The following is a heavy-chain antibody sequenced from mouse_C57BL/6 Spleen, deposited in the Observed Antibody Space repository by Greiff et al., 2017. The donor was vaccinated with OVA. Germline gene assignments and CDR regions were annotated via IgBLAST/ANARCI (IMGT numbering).Heavy chain of an antibody. J-gene: IGHJ2*01. CDR1: GYTFTSYW. CDR3: ARRDYGSSFDY. D-gene: IGHD1-1*01. V-gene: IGHV1-64*01. Sequence: QVQLQQPGAELVKPGASVKLSCKASGYTFTSYWMHWVKQRPGQGLEWIGMIHPNSGSTNYNEKFKSKATLTVDKSSSTAYMQLSSLTSEDSAVYYCARRDYGSSFDYGGQGTTLTVSS. CDR2: IHPNSGST.